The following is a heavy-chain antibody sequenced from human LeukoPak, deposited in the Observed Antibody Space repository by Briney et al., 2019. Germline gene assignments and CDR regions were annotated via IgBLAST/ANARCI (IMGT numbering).Heavy chain of an antibody. J-gene: IGHJ4*02. CDR2: INPNSGGS. Sequence: ASVKVSCKASGYTFPANYKHWVRQAPGQGLEWMGWINPNSGGSNCAQKFQGRVTMTRETSISTAYMELSRLSSDDTAVYYCARVQVSDDNWGFFDYWGQGTLVTVSS. CDR1: GYTFPANY. D-gene: IGHD1-1*01. V-gene: IGHV1-2*02. CDR3: ARVQVSDDNWGFFDY.